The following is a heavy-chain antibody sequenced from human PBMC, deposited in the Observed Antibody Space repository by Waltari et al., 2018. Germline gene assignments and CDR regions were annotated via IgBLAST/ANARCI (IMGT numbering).Heavy chain of an antibody. CDR2: IKKDGSEE. V-gene: IGHV3-7*01. Sequence: EVQLVESGGGLVQPGGSLSFSCAASGFTLSSYWMSWVRQAPGKGLEWVANIKKDGSEEYYVDSVRGRFTISRDNAKNSLYLQMNSLRPEDTAVYYCARDQWFAFDIWGQGTMVTVSS. D-gene: IGHD3-22*01. J-gene: IGHJ3*02. CDR3: ARDQWFAFDI. CDR1: GFTLSSYW.